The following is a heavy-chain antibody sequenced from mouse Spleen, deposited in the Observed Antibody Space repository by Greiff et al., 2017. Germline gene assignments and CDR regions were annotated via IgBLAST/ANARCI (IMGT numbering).Heavy chain of an antibody. J-gene: IGHJ4*01. D-gene: IGHD4-1*01. V-gene: IGHV1-4*01. CDR3: ARGLYCDWGAMDY. CDR2: INPGSGYT. CDR1: GFTFTSYT. Sequence: QVQLQQSGAELVRPGASVKMSCTASGFTFTSYTMHWVKQRPGQGLEWIGYINPGSGYTKYTPKFQGKATLTADKSSSTAYLQLSSLTSEDSAIYDYARGLYCDWGAMDYWGQGTSVTVSS.